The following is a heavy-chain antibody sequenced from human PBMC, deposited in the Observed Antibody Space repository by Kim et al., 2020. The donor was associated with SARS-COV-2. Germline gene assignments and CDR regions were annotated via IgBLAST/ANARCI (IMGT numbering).Heavy chain of an antibody. D-gene: IGHD3-10*01. J-gene: IGHJ4*02. CDR1: GFTFDDYT. Sequence: GGSLRLSCAASGFTFDDYTMHWVRQAPGKGLEWVSLISWDGGSTYYADSVKGRFTISRDNSKNSLYLQMNSLRTEDTALYYCAKDIGDTMVRGPDYWGQGTLVTVSS. CDR3: AKDIGDTMVRGPDY. V-gene: IGHV3-43*01. CDR2: ISWDGGST.